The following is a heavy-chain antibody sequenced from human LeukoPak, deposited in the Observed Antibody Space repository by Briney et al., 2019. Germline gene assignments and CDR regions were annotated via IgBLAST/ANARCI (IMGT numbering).Heavy chain of an antibody. Sequence: ASVKVSCKASGYTFTNYDISWVRQAPGQGLEWMGWISAYNGNTNYAQKLQGRVTMTTDTSTSTAYMELRSLRSDDTAVYYCGRGPSYCGGDCYQDYWGQGTLVTVSS. J-gene: IGHJ4*02. V-gene: IGHV1-18*01. CDR1: GYTFTNYD. D-gene: IGHD2-21*02. CDR3: GRGPSYCGGDCYQDY. CDR2: ISAYNGNT.